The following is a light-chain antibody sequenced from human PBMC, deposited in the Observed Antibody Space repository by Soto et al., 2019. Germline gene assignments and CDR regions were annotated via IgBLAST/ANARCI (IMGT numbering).Light chain of an antibody. V-gene: IGLV2-23*01. J-gene: IGLJ1*01. CDR2: AGS. Sequence: QSALTQPASVSGSPGQSITISCTGTSSDVGNYNLVSWYQQHPDKAPKVMIYAGSNRPSGVSHRFSGFKSGNTASLTISGLQAEDEADYHCCSYAGSNTYVFGTGTKVTVL. CDR1: SSDVGNYNL. CDR3: CSYAGSNTYV.